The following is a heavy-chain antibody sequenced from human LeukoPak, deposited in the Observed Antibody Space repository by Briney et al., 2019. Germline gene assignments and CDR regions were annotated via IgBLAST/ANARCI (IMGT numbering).Heavy chain of an antibody. CDR2: ISYDGSNK. D-gene: IGHD1-26*01. CDR3: AKGSGDYWPSTLYFQH. CDR1: GFTFSSYG. V-gene: IGHV3-30*18. Sequence: PGGSLRLSCAASGFTFSSYGMHWVRQAPGKGLEWVAVISYDGSNKYYADSVKGRFTISGDNSKNTLSLQMNSLRAEDTAVYYCAKGSGDYWPSTLYFQHWGQGTLVTVSS. J-gene: IGHJ1*01.